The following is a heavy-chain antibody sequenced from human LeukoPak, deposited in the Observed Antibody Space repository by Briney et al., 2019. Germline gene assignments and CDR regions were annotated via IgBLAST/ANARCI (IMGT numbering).Heavy chain of an antibody. Sequence: PSETLSLTCAVYGGSFSGYYWSWIRQPPGKGLEWIGEINHSGSTNYNPSLKSRGTISVDTSKNQFSLKLSSVTAADTAVYYCARWSNWKDLDYWGQGTLVTVSS. CDR1: GGSFSGYY. CDR2: INHSGST. D-gene: IGHD1-1*01. V-gene: IGHV4-34*01. CDR3: ARWSNWKDLDY. J-gene: IGHJ4*02.